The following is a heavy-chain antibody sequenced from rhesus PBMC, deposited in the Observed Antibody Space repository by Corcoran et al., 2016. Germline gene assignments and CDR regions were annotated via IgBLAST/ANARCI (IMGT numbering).Heavy chain of an antibody. Sequence: QVQLQESGPGVVKPSETLSLTCPFSGGSISDSYRWSCIRQPPGKGLGWVGYIYGSSTSTNYTPSLKSRVTISKDTSKNQFSLKVSSVAAADTAVDYCARGVGAAAGIDYWGQGVLVTVSS. CDR3: ARGVGAAAGIDY. CDR1: GGSISDSYR. CDR2: IYGSSTST. J-gene: IGHJ4*01. D-gene: IGHD6-25*01. V-gene: IGHV4S10*01.